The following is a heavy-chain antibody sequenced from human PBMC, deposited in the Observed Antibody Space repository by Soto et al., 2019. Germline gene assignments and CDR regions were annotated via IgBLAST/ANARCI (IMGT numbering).Heavy chain of an antibody. V-gene: IGHV1-58*02. CDR2: IVVGSGNT. D-gene: IGHD3-3*01. CDR1: GFTFTSSA. Sequence: SVKVSCKASGFTFTSSAMQWVRQARGQRLEWIGWIVVGSGNTNYAQKFQERVTITRDMSTSTAYMELSSLRSEDTAVYYCAADSAWAYDFWSGYIDGVSDYYYYCMDVWGKGTSVTVSS. J-gene: IGHJ6*03. CDR3: AADSAWAYDFWSGYIDGVSDYYYYCMDV.